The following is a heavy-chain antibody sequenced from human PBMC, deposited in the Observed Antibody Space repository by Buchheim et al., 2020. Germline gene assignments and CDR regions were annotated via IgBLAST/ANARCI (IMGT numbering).Heavy chain of an antibody. V-gene: IGHV1-2*04. J-gene: IGHJ6*02. CDR2: INPHSGVT. CDR1: GYTFTGYY. D-gene: IGHD3-10*01. Sequence: QVQLVQSGAEVKNPGASVKVSCKASGYTFTGYYLHWVRQAPGQGLEWMGWINPHSGVTNYAQKFQDWVTMTRDTSISTAYMELSRLRSDDTAVYYCARNAYYGSGSYYSCHYYYYYGMDVWGQGT. CDR3: ARNAYYGSGSYYSCHYYYYYGMDV.